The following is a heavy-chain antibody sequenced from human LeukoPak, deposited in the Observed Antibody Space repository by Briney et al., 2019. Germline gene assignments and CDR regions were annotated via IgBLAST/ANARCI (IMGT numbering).Heavy chain of an antibody. CDR2: IGDSAGIT. D-gene: IGHD1-26*01. CDR3: AKRAYRGSYYAAFDI. Sequence: GGSLRLSCAASGFAFSSYALSWVRQAPGKGLEWVSGIGDSAGITYYADSVKGRFTISRDNSKNTLFLQMNSLRAEDTAVYYCAKRAYRGSYYAAFDIWAEGQWSPSLQ. CDR1: GFAFSSYA. J-gene: IGHJ3*02. V-gene: IGHV3-23*01.